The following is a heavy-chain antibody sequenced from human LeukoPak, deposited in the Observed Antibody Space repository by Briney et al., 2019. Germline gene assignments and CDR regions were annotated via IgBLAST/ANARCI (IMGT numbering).Heavy chain of an antibody. D-gene: IGHD5-18*01. V-gene: IGHV4-34*11. CDR2: IYYDGST. J-gene: IGHJ6*03. CDR1: GGSFSGYY. Sequence: SETLSLTCAVYGGSFSGYYRSWIRQPPGKGLEWIGYIYYDGSTNYNPSLKSRVTISVDTSKNQFSLKLSSVTAAETAVYYCAREGRYRYGYNEYHLYMDIWGKGTTVTVSS. CDR3: AREGRYRYGYNEYHLYMDI.